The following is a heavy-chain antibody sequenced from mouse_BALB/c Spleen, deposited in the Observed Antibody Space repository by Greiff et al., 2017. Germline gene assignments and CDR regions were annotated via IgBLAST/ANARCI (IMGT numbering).Heavy chain of an antibody. CDR1: GYAFTNYW. J-gene: IGHJ3*01. CDR3: ARRNYRYEMAWFAY. CDR2: IYPGSGNT. Sequence: QVQLKESGAELVRPGTSVKISCKASGYAFTNYWLGWVKQRPGHGLEWIGDIYPGSGNTYYNEKFKGKATLTADKSSSTAYMQLSSLTSEDSAVYFCARRNYRYEMAWFAYWGQGTLVTVSA. D-gene: IGHD2-14*01. V-gene: IGHV1-63*01.